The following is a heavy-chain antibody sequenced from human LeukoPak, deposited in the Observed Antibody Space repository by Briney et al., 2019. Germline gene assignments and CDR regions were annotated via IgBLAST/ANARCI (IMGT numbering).Heavy chain of an antibody. V-gene: IGHV4-38-2*02. D-gene: IGHD5-24*01. Sequence: SETLSLTCTVSGYSISSGYFWGWIRQPPGKGLEWIGTIYNSGSTYYNASLESRVTISVDTSKNQFSLKLSSVTAADTAVYYCARGEMATIEDAFDIWGQGTMVTVSS. CDR1: GYSISSGYF. J-gene: IGHJ3*02. CDR3: ARGEMATIEDAFDI. CDR2: IYNSGST.